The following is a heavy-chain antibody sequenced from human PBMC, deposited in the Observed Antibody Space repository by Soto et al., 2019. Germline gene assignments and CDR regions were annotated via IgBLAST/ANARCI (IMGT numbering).Heavy chain of an antibody. CDR1: GDTLTKLS. D-gene: IGHD1-1*01. V-gene: IGHV1-24*01. CDR3: AARHRRQGTRYYFDF. J-gene: IGHJ4*02. Sequence: QVQLVQSGAEVKKPGASVRVSCKVSGDTLTKLSMHWVRQAPGKGLEWMGGFDPEGGETVHSQKFQGRVTMTEDTSTDTAYMELSSLTSEDTAVYYCAARHRRQGTRYYFDFWGQGTLVTLSS. CDR2: FDPEGGET.